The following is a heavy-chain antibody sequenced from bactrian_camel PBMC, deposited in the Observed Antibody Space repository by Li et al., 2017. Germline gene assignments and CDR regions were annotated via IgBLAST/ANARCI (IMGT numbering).Heavy chain of an antibody. V-gene: IGHV3S53*01. CDR2: IDSVGTT. Sequence: HVQLVESGGGLVQPGGSLTLSCAASGDTFSASCMAWFRQAPGKEREGVGIIDSVGTTSLANSVKGRFTISQDYAENTLYLQMNSLKPDDTAVYYCVRDLAGWVEVYWGQGTQVTVS. J-gene: IGHJ4*01. D-gene: IGHD5*01. CDR1: GDTFSASC. CDR3: VRDLAGWVEVY.